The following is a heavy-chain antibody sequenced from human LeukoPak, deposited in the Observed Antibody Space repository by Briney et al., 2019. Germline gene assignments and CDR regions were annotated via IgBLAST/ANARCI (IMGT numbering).Heavy chain of an antibody. Sequence: GGSLRLSCAASGFTFSTCAMSWVRQAPGKGLEWVSTITESGSTFYADSVKGRFTISRDNAKATLFLQMDTLRVVDTAIYYCAKEARSGYYYFDYWGQGALVTVSS. D-gene: IGHD3-22*01. J-gene: IGHJ4*02. CDR2: ITESGST. CDR3: AKEARSGYYYFDY. V-gene: IGHV3-23*01. CDR1: GFTFSTCA.